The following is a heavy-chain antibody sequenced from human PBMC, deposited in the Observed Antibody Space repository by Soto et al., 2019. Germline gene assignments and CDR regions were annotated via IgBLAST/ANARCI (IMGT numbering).Heavy chain of an antibody. CDR2: ISYTGST. J-gene: IGHJ4*02. Sequence: SETLSLTCTVSGGSISSGSYYWSWIRQHPGKGLEWIGYISYTGSTYYNPSLKSRVSISTDTSKNQFSLEMTSVTAADTAVYYCARGVACWGQGTLVTVSS. CDR3: ARGVAC. V-gene: IGHV4-31*03. CDR1: GGSISSGSYY. D-gene: IGHD5-12*01.